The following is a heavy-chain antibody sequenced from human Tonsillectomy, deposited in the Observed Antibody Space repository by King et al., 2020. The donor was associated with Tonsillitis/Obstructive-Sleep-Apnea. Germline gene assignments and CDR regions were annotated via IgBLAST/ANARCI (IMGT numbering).Heavy chain of an antibody. CDR1: GFTVSSNY. CDR2: IYSGGST. J-gene: IGHJ4*02. V-gene: IGHV3-53*01. D-gene: IGHD2-2*01. Sequence: VQLVESGGGLIQPGGSLRLSCAASGFTVSSNYMSWVRQAPGKGLEWVSVIYSGGSTYYAASVKGRFTISRDNSKDTLYLQMNSLRAEDTAVYYCARDSGYCSSTSCYAGGPYDYWGQGTLVTVSS. CDR3: ARDSGYCSSTSCYAGGPYDY.